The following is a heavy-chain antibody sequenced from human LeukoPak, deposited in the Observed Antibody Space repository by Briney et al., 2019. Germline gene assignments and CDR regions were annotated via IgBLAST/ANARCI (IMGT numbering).Heavy chain of an antibody. V-gene: IGHV5-51*01. Sequence: GESLKVSCKGSGYSFTSYWIGWVRQMPGKGLEWMGIIYPGDSDTRYSPSFQGQVTISADKSISTAYLQWSSLKASDTAMYYCARVRSPLGYCSGGSCYFDYWGQGTLVTVSS. CDR3: ARVRSPLGYCSGGSCYFDY. D-gene: IGHD2-15*01. CDR1: GYSFTSYW. J-gene: IGHJ4*02. CDR2: IYPGDSDT.